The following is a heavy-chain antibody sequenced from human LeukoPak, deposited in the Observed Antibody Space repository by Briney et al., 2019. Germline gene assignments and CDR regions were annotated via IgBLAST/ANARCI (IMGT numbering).Heavy chain of an antibody. V-gene: IGHV1-69*06. CDR1: GGTFRNYA. CDR3: ARGGSYSMAIDY. J-gene: IGHJ4*02. D-gene: IGHD1-26*01. CDR2: IIPFLGTP. Sequence: GASVKVSCMASGGTFRNYAFSWVRQAPGHGLEWMGGIIPFLGTPNYAQKFQGRVTIAPDKSTTTVSMELSSLRSEDTAFYYCARGGSYSMAIDYWGQGTLVTVSS.